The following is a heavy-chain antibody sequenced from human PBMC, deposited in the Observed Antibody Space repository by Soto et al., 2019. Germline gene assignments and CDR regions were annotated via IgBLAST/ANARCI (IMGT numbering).Heavy chain of an antibody. Sequence: GGSLRLSCAAYGFTFSDYYMSWIRQAPGKGLEWVSYISSSGSTIYYADSVKGRFTISRDNAKNSLYLQMNSLRAEDTAVYYCATGYCSGGSCFDIWGQGTMVTVSS. CDR1: GFTFSDYY. D-gene: IGHD2-15*01. V-gene: IGHV3-11*01. J-gene: IGHJ3*02. CDR2: ISSSGSTI. CDR3: ATGYCSGGSCFDI.